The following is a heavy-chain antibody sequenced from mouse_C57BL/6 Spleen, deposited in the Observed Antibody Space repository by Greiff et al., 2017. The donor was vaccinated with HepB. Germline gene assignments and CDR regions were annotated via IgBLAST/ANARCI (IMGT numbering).Heavy chain of an antibody. CDR3: VRHAPLDYYGSRDWYFDV. Sequence: EVKLMESGGGLVQPKGSLKLSCAASGFSFNTYAMNWVRQAPGKGLEWVARIRSKSNNYATYYADSVKDRFTISRDDSESMLYLQMNNLKTEDTAMYDCVRHAPLDYYGSRDWYFDVWGTGTTVTVSS. CDR2: IRSKSNNYAT. V-gene: IGHV10-1*01. D-gene: IGHD1-1*01. J-gene: IGHJ1*03. CDR1: GFSFNTYA.